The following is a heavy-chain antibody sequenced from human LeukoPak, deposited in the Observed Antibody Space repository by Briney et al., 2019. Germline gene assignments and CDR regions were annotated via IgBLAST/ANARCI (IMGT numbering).Heavy chain of an antibody. CDR3: AKGPRASGWTYFDY. CDR1: GFTFISYA. D-gene: IGHD6-19*01. CDR2: ISGSGGST. Sequence: GGSLSLSCAASGFTFISYAMSWVRQAPGKGLEWVSVISGSGGSTYSAESVKGRFTISRDNSKNTLYLQMNSLRVEDTAVYYCAKGPRASGWTYFDYWGQGTLVTVSS. J-gene: IGHJ4*02. V-gene: IGHV3-23*01.